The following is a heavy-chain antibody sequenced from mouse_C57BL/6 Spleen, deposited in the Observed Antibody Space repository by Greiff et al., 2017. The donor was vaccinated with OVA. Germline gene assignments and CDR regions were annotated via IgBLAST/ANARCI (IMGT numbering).Heavy chain of an antibody. V-gene: IGHV1-50*01. CDR2: IDPSDSYT. D-gene: IGHD4-1*01. Sequence: VQLQQPGAELVKPGASVKLSCKASGYTFTSYWMQWVKQRPGQGLEWIGEIDPSDSYTNYNQKFKGKATLTVDTSSSTAYMQLSSLTSEDSAVYYCARSNWDNFDYWGQGTTLTVSS. J-gene: IGHJ2*01. CDR1: GYTFTSYW. CDR3: ARSNWDNFDY.